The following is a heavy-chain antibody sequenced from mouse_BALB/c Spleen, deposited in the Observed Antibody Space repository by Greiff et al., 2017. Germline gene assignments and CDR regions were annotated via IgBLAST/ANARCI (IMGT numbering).Heavy chain of an antibody. CDR2: IWSGGST. V-gene: IGHV2-2*02. D-gene: IGHD2-4*01. CDR1: GFSLTSYG. CDR3: ASMITTGSGFAY. Sequence: QVQLKESGPGLVQPSQSLSITCTVSGFSLTSYGVHWVRQSPGKGLEWLGVIWSGGSTDYNAAFISRLSISKDNSKSQVFFKMNSLQANDTAIYYCASMITTGSGFAYWGQGTLVTVSA. J-gene: IGHJ3*01.